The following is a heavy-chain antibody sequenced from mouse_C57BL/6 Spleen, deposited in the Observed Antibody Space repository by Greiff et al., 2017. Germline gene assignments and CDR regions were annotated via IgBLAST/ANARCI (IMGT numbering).Heavy chain of an antibody. J-gene: IGHJ2*01. CDR2: ISYDGSN. CDR1: GYSITSGYY. CDR3: AREGGYDRYYFDY. D-gene: IGHD2-2*01. V-gene: IGHV3-6*01. Sequence: EVKLVESGPGLVKPSQSLSLTCSVTGYSITSGYYWNWIRQFPGNKLEWMGYISYDGSNNYNPSLKNRISITRDTSKNQFFLKLNSVTTEDTATYYCAREGGYDRYYFDYWGQGTTLTVSS.